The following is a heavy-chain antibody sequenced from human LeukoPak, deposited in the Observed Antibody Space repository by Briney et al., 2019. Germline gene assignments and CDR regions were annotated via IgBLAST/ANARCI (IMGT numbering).Heavy chain of an antibody. CDR2: IYYTGST. CDR1: GGSISSYY. J-gene: IGHJ6*04. CDR3: AGLHGYFYRMDV. V-gene: IGHV4-59*01. Sequence: SETLSLTCTVSGGSISSYYWSWIRQPPGKGLEWIGYIYYTGSTNYNPSLKSRVTISVDTSKNQFSLKLNSVTAADAAVYYCAGLHGYFYRMDVWGKGTTVTVSS.